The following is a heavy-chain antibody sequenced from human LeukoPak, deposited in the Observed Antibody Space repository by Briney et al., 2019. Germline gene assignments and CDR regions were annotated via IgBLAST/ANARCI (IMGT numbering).Heavy chain of an antibody. D-gene: IGHD2/OR15-2a*01. Sequence: GGCLRLSCAASGFTFCSYAMRGVREGPGEGVWSVAVSTYDGSNKPSAAPAQGPFSTYKDNSPNTLYLQIHSLRAEDTAVYYCASDINRMQTPDYWGQGTLVTVSS. J-gene: IGHJ4*02. V-gene: IGHV3-30-3*01. CDR3: ASDINRMQTPDY. CDR2: STYDGSNK. CDR1: GFTFCSYA.